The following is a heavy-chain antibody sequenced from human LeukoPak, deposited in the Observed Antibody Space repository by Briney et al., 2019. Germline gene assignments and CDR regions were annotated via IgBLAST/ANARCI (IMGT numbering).Heavy chain of an antibody. CDR1: GFTFSSYA. CDR3: AKGYCSGGSCHVLGY. V-gene: IGHV3-23*01. J-gene: IGHJ4*02. CDR2: ISGSGGST. D-gene: IGHD2-15*01. Sequence: GGSLRLSCAASGFTFSSYAMSWVRQAPGKGLEWVSAISGSGGSTYYADSVKGRFTISRDNSKNTLYLQMNSLRAEDTAVYYCAKGYCSGGSCHVLGYWGQGTLVTVSS.